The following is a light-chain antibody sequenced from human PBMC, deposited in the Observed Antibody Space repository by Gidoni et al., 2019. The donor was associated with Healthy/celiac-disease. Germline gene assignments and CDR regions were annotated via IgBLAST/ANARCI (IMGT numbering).Light chain of an antibody. V-gene: IGKV3-11*01. J-gene: IGKJ4*01. Sequence: EIVLTQSPATLSLSPGERATLSCRASQSVSSYLACYQQKPGQAPRLLIYDASNRATGIPARFSGSGSGTDFTLTISSLEPEDFVVYYCQQRSNWPPALTFGGGTKVEIK. CDR2: DAS. CDR3: QQRSNWPPALT. CDR1: QSVSSY.